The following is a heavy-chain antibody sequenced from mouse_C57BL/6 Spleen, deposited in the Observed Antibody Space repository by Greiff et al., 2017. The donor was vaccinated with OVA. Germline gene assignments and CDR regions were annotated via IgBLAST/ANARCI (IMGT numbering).Heavy chain of an antibody. V-gene: IGHV5-17*01. D-gene: IGHD2-1*01. J-gene: IGHJ3*01. CDR3: ARTRGNYEEWFAY. CDR1: GFTFSDYG. Sequence: EVQLVESGGGLVKPGGSLKLSCAASGFTFSDYGMHWVRQAPEKGLEWVAYISSGSSTIYYADTVKGRFTISRDNAKNTLFLQMTSLRSEDTAMYYCARTRGNYEEWFAYWGQGTLVTVSA. CDR2: ISSGSSTI.